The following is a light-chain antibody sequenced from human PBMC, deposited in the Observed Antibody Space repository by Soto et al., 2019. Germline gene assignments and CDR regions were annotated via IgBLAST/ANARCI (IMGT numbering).Light chain of an antibody. V-gene: IGKV3-15*01. Sequence: EILMTQSPATLSVSPGERATLSCRASQRVSSNLAWYQQKPGQAPRVLIYGASTRDTGILARFSGGGSGTDFTLTITSLQSEDFAVYWCQQYNNWTLTFGPGTRLEIK. CDR3: QQYNNWTLT. CDR1: QRVSSN. J-gene: IGKJ5*01. CDR2: GAS.